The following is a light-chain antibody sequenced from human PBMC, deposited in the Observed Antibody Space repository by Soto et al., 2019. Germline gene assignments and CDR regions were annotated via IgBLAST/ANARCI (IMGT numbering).Light chain of an antibody. Sequence: EIVLTQSPDTLSLSPGERATLSCRASQSVGNNFLAWYQQKPGQAPTLLIYDASSRASGLPDGFSGSGSETDFTLTVSRLELEDFAVYFCHQYGTSPQTFGQGTKVEI. CDR1: QSVGNNF. CDR2: DAS. V-gene: IGKV3-20*01. J-gene: IGKJ1*01. CDR3: HQYGTSPQT.